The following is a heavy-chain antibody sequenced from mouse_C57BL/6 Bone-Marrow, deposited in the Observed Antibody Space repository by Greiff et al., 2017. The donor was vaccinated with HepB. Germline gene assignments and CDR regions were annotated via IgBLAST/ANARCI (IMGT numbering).Heavy chain of an antibody. V-gene: IGHV1-69*01. J-gene: IGHJ2*01. Sequence: QVQLQQSGPELVMPGASVKLSCKASGYTFTSYWMHWVKQRPGQGLEWIGEIDPSDSYTNYNQKFKGKSTLTVDKSSSTAYMQLSSLTSEDSAVYYCAIVYYGYDVGYYFDYWGQGTTLTVSS. CDR1: GYTFTSYW. CDR3: AIVYYGYDVGYYFDY. D-gene: IGHD2-2*01. CDR2: IDPSDSYT.